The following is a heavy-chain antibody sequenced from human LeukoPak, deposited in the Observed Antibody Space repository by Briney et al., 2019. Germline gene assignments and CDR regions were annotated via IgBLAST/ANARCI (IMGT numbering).Heavy chain of an antibody. CDR2: ISYDGSNK. V-gene: IGHV3-30-3*01. Sequence: GGSLRLSCAASGFTFSSYAMHWVRQAPGKGLEWVAVISYDGSNKYYADSVKGRFTISRDNSKNTLYLQMNSLRAEDTAVYYCARGNSSGPIDYWGQGTLVTVSS. CDR3: ARGNSSGPIDY. J-gene: IGHJ4*02. CDR1: GFTFSSYA. D-gene: IGHD3-22*01.